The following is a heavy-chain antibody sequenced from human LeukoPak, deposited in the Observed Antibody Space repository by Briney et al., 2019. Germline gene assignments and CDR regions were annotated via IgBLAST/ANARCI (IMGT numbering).Heavy chain of an antibody. CDR2: INTDERTT. CDR1: GFPFSNYW. J-gene: IGHJ4*02. V-gene: IGHV3-74*01. CDR3: AKFRTYSGATGYFDY. D-gene: IGHD4-11*01. Sequence: GGSLRLSCTASGFPFSNYWMHWVRQAPGKGLLWVSRINTDERTTDYADSVKGRFTISRDNSKNTLYLQVNSLRAEDTAVYYCAKFRTYSGATGYFDYWGQGTLVTVSS.